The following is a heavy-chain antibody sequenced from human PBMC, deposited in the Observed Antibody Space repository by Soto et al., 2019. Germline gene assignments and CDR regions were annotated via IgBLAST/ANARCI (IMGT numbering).Heavy chain of an antibody. CDR2: IYYSGIT. D-gene: IGHD2-2*01. V-gene: IGHV4-61*01. CDR1: GGSVSSGSYY. J-gene: IGHJ6*02. CDR3: GRGVLALDIEVGPGSRYGMDV. Sequence: QVQLQESGPGLVKPSETLSLICTVSGGSVSSGSYYWSWIRQPPGKGLEWIGYIYYSGITNYNPSLGSRVTMLVDTSKNQFSLKLSSVTAADTAVYYCGRGVLALDIEVGPGSRYGMDVWGQGTTVTVSS.